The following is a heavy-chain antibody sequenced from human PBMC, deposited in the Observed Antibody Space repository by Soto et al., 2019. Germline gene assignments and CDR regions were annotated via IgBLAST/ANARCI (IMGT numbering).Heavy chain of an antibody. V-gene: IGHV6-1*01. CDR2: TNYGSKWSY. CDR3: ARDLHLGELSLFLRRPQVWFDP. D-gene: IGHD3-16*02. CDR1: GDSVSESSVS. J-gene: IGHJ5*02. Sequence: SQTLSLTCAISGDSVSESSVSWNWIRQSPSRGLEWLGRTNYGSKWSYAYAESVRSRITISADTSKNQFSLHLTSMTAEDTAVYYCARDLHLGELSLFLRRPQVWFDPWGQGTLVTVSS.